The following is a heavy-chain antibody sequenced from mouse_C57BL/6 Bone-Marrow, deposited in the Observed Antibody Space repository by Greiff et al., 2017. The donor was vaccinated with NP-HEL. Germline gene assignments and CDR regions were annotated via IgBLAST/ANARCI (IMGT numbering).Heavy chain of an antibody. CDR1: GYTFTSYG. D-gene: IGHD1-1*01. V-gene: IGHV1-81*01. CDR2: IYPRSGNP. J-gene: IGHJ4*01. CDR3: ARGVYYYGSSWDYYAMDY. Sequence: VQLQQSGAELARPGASVKLSCKASGYTFTSYGISWVKQRTGQGLEWIGEIYPRSGNPYYNEKFKGKATLTADKSSSTAYMELRSLTSEDSAVDFCARGVYYYGSSWDYYAMDYWGQGTSVTVSS.